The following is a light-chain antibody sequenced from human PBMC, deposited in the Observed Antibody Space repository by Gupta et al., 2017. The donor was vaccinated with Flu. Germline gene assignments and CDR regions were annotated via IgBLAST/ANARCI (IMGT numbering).Light chain of an antibody. J-gene: IGKJ2*01. CDR2: KAS. CDR1: QSISNW. V-gene: IGKV1-5*03. Sequence: DIQMTQSPSTLSASVGDRVTITCRASQSISNWLAWYQQKPGKAPKLLIYKASSLQSGVPSRFRGSGIGKELSLTISSRQQDDFAPYFFHWNKSYSPYAFGQGTKMDIK. CDR3: HWNKSYSPYA.